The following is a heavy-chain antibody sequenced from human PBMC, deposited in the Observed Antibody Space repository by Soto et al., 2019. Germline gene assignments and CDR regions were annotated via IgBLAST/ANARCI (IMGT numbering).Heavy chain of an antibody. CDR3: ITMHNGTPAHPYLDL. J-gene: IGHJ4*02. CDR1: GFTINNAW. D-gene: IGHD3-3*01. Sequence: GGSLRLSFAASGFTINNAWMSWGRQAPGKGLEWVGRIKSKGNGGTADYAAPVKGRFTISRDDSKNMLYLQMKSLKTEDTAVYYCITMHNGTPAHPYLDLWGQGTPVTVSS. CDR2: IKSKGNGGTA. V-gene: IGHV3-15*01.